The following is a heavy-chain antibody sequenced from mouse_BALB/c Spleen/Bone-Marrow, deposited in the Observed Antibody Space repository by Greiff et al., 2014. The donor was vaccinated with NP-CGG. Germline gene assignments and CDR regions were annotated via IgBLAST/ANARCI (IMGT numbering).Heavy chain of an antibody. CDR3: ARSRGDSMDY. J-gene: IGHJ4*01. CDR2: IYPGDSST. V-gene: IGHV1S33*01. D-gene: IGHD1-1*02. CDR1: GYTFTSYD. Sequence: LKESGALVKISCKASGYTFTSYDINWVKQRPGQGLEWIGWIYPGDSSTKYNEKFKGKATLTADKSSSTAYMQLSSLTSENSADYFCARSRGDSMDYWGQGTSVTVSS.